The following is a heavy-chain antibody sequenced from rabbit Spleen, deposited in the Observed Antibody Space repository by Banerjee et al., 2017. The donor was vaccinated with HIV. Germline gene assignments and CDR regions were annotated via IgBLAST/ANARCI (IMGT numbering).Heavy chain of an antibody. D-gene: IGHD8-1*01. J-gene: IGHJ4*01. V-gene: IGHV1S43*01. CDR2: IDPLFGIT. CDR3: ARDGAGGSYFAL. Sequence: QQQVVESGGGLVKPGASLTLTCKASGFSFSSGYYISWVRQAPGKGLEWIGYIDPLFGITYYANWVNGRFSISRENAQNTVFLQMTSLTAADTATYFCARDGAGGSYFALWGPGTLVTVS. CDR1: GFSFSSGYY.